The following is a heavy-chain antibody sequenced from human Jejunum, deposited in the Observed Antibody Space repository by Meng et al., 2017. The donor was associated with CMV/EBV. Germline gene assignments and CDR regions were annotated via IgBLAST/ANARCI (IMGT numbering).Heavy chain of an antibody. J-gene: IGHJ5*02. D-gene: IGHD3-16*01. CDR1: GGSISSSAYY. V-gene: IGHV4-39*07. CDR3: ASYSVTWGWLDP. Sequence: TVSGGSISSSAYYWGWIRQPPGKGLEWIGRMSYSGDSYYNPSLKSRVTISLDTSKNQFSLRLTSVTDADTAVYYCASYSVTWGWLDPWGQGILVTVSS. CDR2: MSYSGDS.